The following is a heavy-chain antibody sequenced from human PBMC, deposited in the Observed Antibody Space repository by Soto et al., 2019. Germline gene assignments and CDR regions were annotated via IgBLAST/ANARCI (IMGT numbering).Heavy chain of an antibody. D-gene: IGHD3-22*01. J-gene: IGHJ4*02. V-gene: IGHV4-34*01. Sequence: PSETLSLTCAVYGGSFSGYYWSWIRQPPGKGLEWIGEINHSGSTNYNPSLKSRVTISVDTSKNQFSLKLSSVIAADTAVYYCARGYYYDSSGYYTDLDYWGQGTLVTVSS. CDR2: INHSGST. CDR1: GGSFSGYY. CDR3: ARGYYYDSSGYYTDLDY.